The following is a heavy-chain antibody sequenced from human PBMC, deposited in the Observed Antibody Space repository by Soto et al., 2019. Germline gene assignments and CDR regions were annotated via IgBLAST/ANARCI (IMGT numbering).Heavy chain of an antibody. Sequence: GESLKISCKGSGYSFTSYWIGWVRQMPGKGLEWMGIIYPGDSDTRYSPSFQGQVTISADKSISTAYLQWSSLKASDTAMYYCARRDGSSSLKSYFDYWGQGTLVTVSS. J-gene: IGHJ4*02. CDR1: GYSFTSYW. D-gene: IGHD6-6*01. V-gene: IGHV5-51*01. CDR2: IYPGDSDT. CDR3: ARRDGSSSLKSYFDY.